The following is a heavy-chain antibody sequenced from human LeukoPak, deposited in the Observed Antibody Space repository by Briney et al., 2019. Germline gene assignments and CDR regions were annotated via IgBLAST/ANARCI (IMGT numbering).Heavy chain of an antibody. CDR1: GGSISSGSYY. CDR2: IYYSGST. Sequence: SETLSLTCTVSGGSISSGSYYWSWIRQPPGKGLEWIGYIYYSGSTNYNPSLKSRVTISVDTSKNQFSLKLSSVTAADTAVYYCARGNWFDPWGQGTLVTVSS. J-gene: IGHJ5*02. V-gene: IGHV4-61*01. CDR3: ARGNWFDP.